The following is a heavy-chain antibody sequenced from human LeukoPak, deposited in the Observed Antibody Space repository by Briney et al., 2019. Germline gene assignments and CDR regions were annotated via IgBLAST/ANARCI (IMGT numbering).Heavy chain of an antibody. J-gene: IGHJ5*02. V-gene: IGHV1-69*13. D-gene: IGHD5-18*01. CDR2: IIPIFGTA. CDR3: ARDVRGYSYGYLTGDWFDP. CDR1: GGTFSSYA. Sequence: SVKVSCKASGGTFSSYAISWVRQAPGQGLEWMGGIIPIFGTANYAQKFQGRVTITADESTSTAYMELSSLRSEDTAVYYCARDVRGYSYGYLTGDWFDPWGQGTLVTVSS.